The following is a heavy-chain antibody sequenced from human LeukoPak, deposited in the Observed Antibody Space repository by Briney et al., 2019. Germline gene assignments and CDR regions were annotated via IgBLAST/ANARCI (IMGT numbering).Heavy chain of an antibody. CDR3: ARGAVLYDAFDI. J-gene: IGHJ3*02. CDR1: GYTFTSYD. D-gene: IGHD4/OR15-4a*01. Sequence: ASVKVSCKASGYTFTSYDINWVRQATGQGLEWMGWMNPNSGNTGYAQKFQGRVTMTRNTSISTAYMELSSLRSEDTAVYYCARGAVLYDAFDIWGQGTMVTVSS. CDR2: MNPNSGNT. V-gene: IGHV1-8*01.